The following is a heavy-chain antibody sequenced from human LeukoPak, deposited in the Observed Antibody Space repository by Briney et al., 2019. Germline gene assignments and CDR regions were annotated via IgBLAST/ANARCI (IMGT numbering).Heavy chain of an antibody. D-gene: IGHD1-26*01. Sequence: SETLSLTCTVSGGSISSGGYYWSWIRQHPGKGLEWIGYIYYSGSTYYNPSLKSRVTISVDTSKNQFSLKLSSVTAADTAVYYCARDLLVGAKPGSFDYWGQGALVTVSS. J-gene: IGHJ4*02. V-gene: IGHV4-31*03. CDR3: ARDLLVGAKPGSFDY. CDR2: IYYSGST. CDR1: GGSISSGGYY.